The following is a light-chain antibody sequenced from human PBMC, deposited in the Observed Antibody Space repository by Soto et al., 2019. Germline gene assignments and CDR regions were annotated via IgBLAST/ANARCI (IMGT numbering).Light chain of an antibody. CDR2: EVS. CDR1: SSDVGAYNY. J-gene: IGLJ3*02. CDR3: TSYAGRNNLGV. V-gene: IGLV2-8*01. Sequence: QSVLTQPLSASGSPGQSVTISCTGTSSDVGAYNYVSWYQLHAGKAPKLMIYEVSERPSGVPARFSGSKSGNTASLTVSGLQAEDEAVYYCTSYAGRNNLGVFGGGTKLTVL.